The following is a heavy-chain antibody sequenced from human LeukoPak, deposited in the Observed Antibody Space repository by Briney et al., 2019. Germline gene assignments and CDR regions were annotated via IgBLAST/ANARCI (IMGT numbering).Heavy chain of an antibody. J-gene: IGHJ4*02. CDR1: GYIFTSYN. CDR2: INPSGGST. CDR3: ATGATGFDY. V-gene: IGHV1-46*01. Sequence: ASVKVSCKASGYIFTSYNIYWVRQAPGQGLEWMGIINPSGGSTNYAQKFQGRVTMTRDTSTSTVYMELSSLRSEDTAVYYCATGATGFDYWGQGTLVTVSS.